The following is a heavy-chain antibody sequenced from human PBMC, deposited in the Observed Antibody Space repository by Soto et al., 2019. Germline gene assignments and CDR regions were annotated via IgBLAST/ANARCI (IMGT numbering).Heavy chain of an antibody. D-gene: IGHD3-16*01. CDR3: ASIGGYYYHMDV. CDR2: IVPILGVA. J-gene: IGHJ6*03. CDR1: GGTLTSYT. Sequence: QVQLVQSGAEVKKPGSSVKVSCEASGGTLTSYTISWVRQSPGQVLEWMGRIVPILGVATYAQSFQGRVTFIADTSSTTTTYMELNSLRSEDTAVYYCASIGGYYYHMDVWGKGTTVTVSS. V-gene: IGHV1-69*02.